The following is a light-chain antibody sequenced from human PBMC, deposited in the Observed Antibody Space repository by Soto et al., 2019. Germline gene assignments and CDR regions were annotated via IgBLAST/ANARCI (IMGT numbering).Light chain of an antibody. J-gene: IGLJ2*01. CDR3: AEWDDSLNGVV. V-gene: IGLV1-44*01. Sequence: QPVLTQPPSASGTPGQRVTISCSGSSSNIGSNTVNWYQQLPGTAPKLLIYSNNPRPSGVPDRFSGSKSGTSASLAISGLQSEDEADYYCAEWDDSLNGVVFGGGTKLTVL. CDR2: SNN. CDR1: SSNIGSNT.